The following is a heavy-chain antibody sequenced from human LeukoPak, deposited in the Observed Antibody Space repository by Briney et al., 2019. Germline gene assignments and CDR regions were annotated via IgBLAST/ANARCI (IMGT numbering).Heavy chain of an antibody. J-gene: IGHJ4*02. CDR2: IYWNDNK. CDR3: AHYGDYRFLYYFDY. D-gene: IGHD4-17*01. Sequence: SGPTLVKPTQTLTLTCTFSGFSLSTSGVGVGWIRQPPGKALEWLALIYWNDNKLYSLSLKSRLTITKDTSNNQVVLTMTNMDPVDTATYYCAHYGDYRFLYYFDYWGQGTLVTVSP. V-gene: IGHV2-5*01. CDR1: GFSLSTSGVG.